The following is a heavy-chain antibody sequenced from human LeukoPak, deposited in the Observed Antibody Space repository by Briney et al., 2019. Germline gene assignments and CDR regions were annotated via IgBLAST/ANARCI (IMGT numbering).Heavy chain of an antibody. CDR1: GFTFDDYA. CDR2: ISWNSGSI. Sequence: GGSLRLSCAASGFTFDDYAMHWVRQAPGKGLEWVSGISWNSGSIGYADSVKGRFTISRDNAKNSLYLQMNSLRAEDTALYYCAGGYYYYGMDGLGQGTTVTVSS. V-gene: IGHV3-9*01. J-gene: IGHJ6*02. CDR3: AGGYYYYGMDG.